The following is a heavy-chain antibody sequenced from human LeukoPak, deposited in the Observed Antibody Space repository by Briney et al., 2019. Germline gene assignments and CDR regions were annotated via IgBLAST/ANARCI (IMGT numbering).Heavy chain of an antibody. CDR1: GGTFSSYA. CDR3: ARSEYSSSWYGY. D-gene: IGHD6-13*01. V-gene: IGHV1-46*01. J-gene: IGHJ4*02. CDR2: INPSGGST. Sequence: ASVKVSCKASGGTFSSYAISWVRQAPGQGLEWMGIINPSGGSTSYAQKFQGRVTMTRDMSTSTVYMELSSLRSEDTAVYYCARSEYSSSWYGYWGRGPLVTVSS.